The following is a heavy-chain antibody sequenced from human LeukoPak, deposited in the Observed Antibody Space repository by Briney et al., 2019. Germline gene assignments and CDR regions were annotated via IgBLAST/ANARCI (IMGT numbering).Heavy chain of an antibody. CDR2: ISSSGSTI. Sequence: GGSLRPSCAASGFTFSDYYMSWIRQAPGKGLEWVSYISSSGSTIYYADSVKGRFTISRDNAKNSLYLQMNSLRAEDTAVYYCARDPSGSKYYDILAYYFDYWGQGTLVTVSS. D-gene: IGHD3-9*01. J-gene: IGHJ4*02. CDR1: GFTFSDYY. V-gene: IGHV3-11*01. CDR3: ARDPSGSKYYDILAYYFDY.